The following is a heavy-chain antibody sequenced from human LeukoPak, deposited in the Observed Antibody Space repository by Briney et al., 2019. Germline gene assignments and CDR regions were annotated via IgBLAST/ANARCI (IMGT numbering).Heavy chain of an antibody. Sequence: GGSLRLSCAASGFTFSNYAMNWVRQAPGKGLEWVSGISGSSGSTFYADSVKGRFTISRDNSKNTVYLQMNSLRAEDTAVYCCAKDQVVITTAGSWFDPWGQGTLVTVSS. CDR1: GFTFSNYA. CDR2: ISGSSGST. CDR3: AKDQVVITTAGSWFDP. J-gene: IGHJ5*02. V-gene: IGHV3-23*01. D-gene: IGHD3-22*01.